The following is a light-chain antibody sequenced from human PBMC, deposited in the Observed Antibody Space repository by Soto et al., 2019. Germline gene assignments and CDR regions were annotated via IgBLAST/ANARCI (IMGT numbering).Light chain of an antibody. J-gene: IGKJ1*01. CDR1: QNIDHH. V-gene: IGKV1-39*01. CDR2: ATS. Sequence: DIQMTQSPSSLSASVGDRVTITCRASQNIDHHLNWYQHKPGSAPRLLMDATSRMQGGVRSRFSGSGTGTAFDLIINSLQPEDFATYYCQLSYSSTWTFGQGTRVEVK. CDR3: QLSYSSTWT.